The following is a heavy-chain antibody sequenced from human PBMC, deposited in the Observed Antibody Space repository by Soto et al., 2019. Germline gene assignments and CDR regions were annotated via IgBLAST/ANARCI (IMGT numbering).Heavy chain of an antibody. J-gene: IGHJ4*02. CDR1: GYTFSSYG. V-gene: IGHV1-18*01. CDR3: ARDLGDSSGYYYGPVDY. Sequence: GASVKVSCKASGYTFSSYGISWVRQAPGQGLEWMGWISTYNGNTKYAQKLQGRVTMTTDTSTSTAYMELRILRSDDTAVYYCARDLGDSSGYYYGPVDYWGQGTLVTVSS. D-gene: IGHD3-22*01. CDR2: ISTYNGNT.